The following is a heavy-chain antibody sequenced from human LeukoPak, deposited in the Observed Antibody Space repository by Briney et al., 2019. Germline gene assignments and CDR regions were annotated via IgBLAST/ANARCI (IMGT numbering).Heavy chain of an antibody. V-gene: IGHV3-33*01. J-gene: IGHJ4*02. CDR1: GFIFSNYG. Sequence: GTSLRLSCAASGFIFSNYGMHWIRQAPGKGLEWVAILWSDESHEYYIESVKGRFTISRDISRSTLYLQMNSLRAEDTAVYYCARGRGCSGGTCYFDCWGQGTLVTVSS. CDR2: LWSDESHE. D-gene: IGHD2-15*01. CDR3: ARGRGCSGGTCYFDC.